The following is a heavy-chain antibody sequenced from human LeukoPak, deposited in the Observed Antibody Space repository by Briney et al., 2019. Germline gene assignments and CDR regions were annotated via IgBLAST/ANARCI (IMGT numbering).Heavy chain of an antibody. Sequence: PSETRSLTCTVSGGSISSYYWSWIRQPPGKGLEWIGYIYYSGSTNYNPSLKSRVTISVDTSKNQFSLKLSSVTAADTAVYYCARGVVVVPNWFDPWGQGTLVTVSS. CDR3: ARGVVVVPNWFDP. D-gene: IGHD3-22*01. V-gene: IGHV4-59*01. CDR1: GGSISSYY. J-gene: IGHJ5*02. CDR2: IYYSGST.